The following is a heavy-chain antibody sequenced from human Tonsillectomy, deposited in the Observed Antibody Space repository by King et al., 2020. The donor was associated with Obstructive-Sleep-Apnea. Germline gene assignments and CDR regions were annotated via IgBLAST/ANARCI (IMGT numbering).Heavy chain of an antibody. D-gene: IGHD3-10*01. CDR2: INTRGTT. J-gene: IGHJ4*02. Sequence: VQLVESGGGMVQPGGSLRLSCAASAFTFSSYGISWVRQAPGKGLEWVSAINTRGTTFYAGSVRGRFTISRDNSQYTVNLQGNSLRAEDTALYYCAKEGGGSGVYWVDSWGQGTLVTVSS. CDR3: AKEGGGSGVYWVDS. V-gene: IGHV3-23*04. CDR1: AFTFSSYG.